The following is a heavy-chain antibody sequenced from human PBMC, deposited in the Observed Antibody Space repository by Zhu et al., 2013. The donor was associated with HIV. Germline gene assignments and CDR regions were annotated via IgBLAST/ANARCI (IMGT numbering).Heavy chain of an antibody. CDR2: ISAYNGRT. V-gene: IGHV1-18*01. CDR1: GYTFANYG. Sequence: QVQLVQSGAEVKKPGASVKVSCKASGYTFANYGVSWVRQAPGQGLEWMGWISAYNGRTHYAQNFQGRVTMTTDTSTSTAYMELWSLRSDDTAVYYCARDPPVTGAAALLDIWGQGTMVTVFS. CDR3: ARDPPVTGAAALLDI. J-gene: IGHJ3*02. D-gene: IGHD6-13*01.